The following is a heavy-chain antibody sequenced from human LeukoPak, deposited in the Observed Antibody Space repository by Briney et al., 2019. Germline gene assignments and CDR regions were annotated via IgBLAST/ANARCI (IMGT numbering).Heavy chain of an antibody. V-gene: IGHV3-53*01. CDR1: GFTVSSNY. CDR2: IYSGGST. Sequence: GGSLRLSCAASGFTVSSNYMSWVRQVPGKGLEWVSVIYSGGSTYYADSVKGRFTISRDNSKNTLYLQMNRLRGEDTAVYYCARVPYSSGWDFDYWGQGTLVTVSS. J-gene: IGHJ4*02. D-gene: IGHD6-19*01. CDR3: ARVPYSSGWDFDY.